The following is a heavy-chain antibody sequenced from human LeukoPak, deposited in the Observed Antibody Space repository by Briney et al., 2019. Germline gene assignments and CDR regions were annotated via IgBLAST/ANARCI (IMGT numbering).Heavy chain of an antibody. CDR1: QFTFNGSW. D-gene: IGHD1-1*01. CDR3: AIWTSGNY. Sequence: GGPLRLSCAASQFTFNGSWMNWVRQAPGKGLEWVANMDPTGSQKRYVDSVRGRFTISKDNPGASLYLDMHSLRAEDTAIYYCAIWTSGNYWGQGTLVTVSS. CDR2: MDPTGSQK. V-gene: IGHV3-7*01. J-gene: IGHJ4*02.